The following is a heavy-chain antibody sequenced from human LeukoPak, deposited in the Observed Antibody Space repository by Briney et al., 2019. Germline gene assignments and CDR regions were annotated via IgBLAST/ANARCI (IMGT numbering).Heavy chain of an antibody. Sequence: GGSLRLSCAASGFSFSSYGMDWVRQAPGKGLEWVAFIRYDGNNKDYADSVKGRLIISRDNSKNTLYLQMNSLRVEDTAVYYCAKGYGDLVAFDVWGQGTMVTVSS. CDR2: IRYDGNNK. CDR3: AKGYGDLVAFDV. J-gene: IGHJ3*01. D-gene: IGHD4-17*01. CDR1: GFSFSSYG. V-gene: IGHV3-30*02.